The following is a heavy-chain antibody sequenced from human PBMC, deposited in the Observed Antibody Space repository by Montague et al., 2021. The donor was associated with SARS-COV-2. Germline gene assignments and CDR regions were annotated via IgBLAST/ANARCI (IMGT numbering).Heavy chain of an antibody. CDR1: GGSISSGGYY. CDR2: TYNNDRT. CDR3: ARIGGWAGAF. D-gene: IGHD6-19*01. Sequence: TLSLTCTVSGGSISSGGYYWSWIRQHPGKGLEWIGYTYNNDRTKYTPSLESRVSISVDMSKNQFSLKLSSVTAADTAVYYCARIGGWAGAFWGQGTLVTVSS. V-gene: IGHV4-30-4*08. J-gene: IGHJ4*02.